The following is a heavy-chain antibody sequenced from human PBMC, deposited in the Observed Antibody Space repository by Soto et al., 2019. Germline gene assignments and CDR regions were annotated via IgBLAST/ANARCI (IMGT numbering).Heavy chain of an antibody. Sequence: ASVKVSCKASGYTFTGSYMHWVRQAPGHGLEWMGWINPNSGGTQYAQKFLGRVTMTRDTSISIAFMELSRLRSDDTAAYSCGRVPDYDVMHNCGQGATITDSS. CDR3: GRVPDYDVMHN. V-gene: IGHV1-2*02. CDR1: GYTFTGSY. J-gene: IGHJ6*02. CDR2: INPNSGGT.